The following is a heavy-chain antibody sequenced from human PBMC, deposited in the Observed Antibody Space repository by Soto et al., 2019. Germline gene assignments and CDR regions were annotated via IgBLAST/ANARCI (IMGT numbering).Heavy chain of an antibody. J-gene: IGHJ6*02. Sequence: SETLSLTCTVSGGSISSYYWSWIRQPPGKGLEWIGNVYYGGSTYYNPSLKSRVTISVETSKSQFSLKLSSVTAADTAVYYCAGGDYYHSSGYYFYYYTMDVWGQGTTVTVSS. CDR1: GGSISSYY. D-gene: IGHD3-22*01. CDR2: VYYGGST. V-gene: IGHV4-59*04. CDR3: AGGDYYHSSGYYFYYYTMDV.